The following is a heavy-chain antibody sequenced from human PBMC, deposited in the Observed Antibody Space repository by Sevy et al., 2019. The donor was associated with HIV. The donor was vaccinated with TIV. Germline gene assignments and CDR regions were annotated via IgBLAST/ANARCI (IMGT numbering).Heavy chain of an antibody. D-gene: IGHD6-6*01. CDR1: GFTFDDYA. V-gene: IGHV3-43D*04. CDR2: ISWDGGST. J-gene: IGHJ1*01. Sequence: GESLKISCAASGFTFDDYAMHWVRQAPGKGLEWVSLISWDGGSTYYADSVKGRFTISRDNSKNSLYLQMNSLRAEDTALYYCAKDSGGIAARPSYFQHWGQGTLVTVSS. CDR3: AKDSGGIAARPSYFQH.